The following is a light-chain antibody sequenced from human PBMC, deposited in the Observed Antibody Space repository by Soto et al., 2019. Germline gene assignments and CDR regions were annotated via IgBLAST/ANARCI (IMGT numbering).Light chain of an antibody. CDR1: QDISSY. CDR2: AAS. Sequence: AIRMTQSPSSFSASTGDRVTITCRASQDISSYLAWYQQKPGTAPKLLIHAASTLQSGVPSRFSGSGSGTDFTLTISCLQSEDFATYYCQQYYSYPRTFGQGTTVEIK. J-gene: IGKJ1*01. V-gene: IGKV1-8*01. CDR3: QQYYSYPRT.